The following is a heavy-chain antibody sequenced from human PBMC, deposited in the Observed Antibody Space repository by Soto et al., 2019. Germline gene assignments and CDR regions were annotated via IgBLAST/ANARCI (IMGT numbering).Heavy chain of an antibody. CDR3: ARSHSSWFDP. CDR2: IFYSGST. V-gene: IGHV4-59*01. D-gene: IGHD6-13*01. J-gene: IGHJ5*02. CDR1: GGSISSYF. Sequence: TSETLSLTCTVSGGSISSYFWNWIRQPPGEGLEWIGYIFYSGSTNYNPSLKSRVTMSVDTSKNQFSLNLSSVTAADTAVYYCARSHSSWFDPWGQGTLVTVSS.